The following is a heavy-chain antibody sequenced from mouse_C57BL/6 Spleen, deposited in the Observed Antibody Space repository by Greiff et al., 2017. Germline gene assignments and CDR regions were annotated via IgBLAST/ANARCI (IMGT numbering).Heavy chain of an antibody. CDR2: INPNYGTT. D-gene: IGHD2-2*01. V-gene: IGHV1-39*01. Sequence: EVQLQQSGPELVKPGASVKISCKASGYSFTNYNMNWVKQSNGKSLEWIGVINPNYGTTSYNQKFKGKATLTVDQSSSTAYMQLNSLTSEDSAVYYCARYSKVTTTWYFDVWGTGTTVTVSS. CDR1: GYSFTNYN. CDR3: ARYSKVTTTWYFDV. J-gene: IGHJ1*03.